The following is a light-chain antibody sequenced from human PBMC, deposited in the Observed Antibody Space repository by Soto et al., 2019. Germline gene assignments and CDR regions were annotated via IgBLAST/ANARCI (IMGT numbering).Light chain of an antibody. CDR2: KAS. V-gene: IGKV1-5*03. CDR1: QSISSW. Sequence: DIQMTQSPSTLSATAGDRVTFTCRASQSISSWLAWYQQKPGKAPKLLIYKASSLETGVPSRFSGSGSGTEFTLTISSLQPEDFATYYCQQRETFGPGTKVDIK. CDR3: QQRET. J-gene: IGKJ3*01.